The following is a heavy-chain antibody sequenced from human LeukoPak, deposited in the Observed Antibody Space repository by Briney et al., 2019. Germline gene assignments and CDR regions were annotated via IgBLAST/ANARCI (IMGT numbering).Heavy chain of an antibody. CDR2: IYYSGST. CDR3: ARGGGPPSYFDY. CDR1: GGSISSYY. J-gene: IGHJ4*02. V-gene: IGHV4-59*01. Sequence: PSETLSLTCSVSGGSISSYYWNWIRQPPGKGLEWIGYIYYSGSTKYNPSLKSRVTISIDMSKNQFSLRLRSTTAADTAVYYCARGGGPPSYFDYWGQGTLVTVSS. D-gene: IGHD3-16*01.